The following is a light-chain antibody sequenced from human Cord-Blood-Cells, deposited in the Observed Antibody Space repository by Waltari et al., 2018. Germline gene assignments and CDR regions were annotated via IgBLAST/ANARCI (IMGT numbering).Light chain of an antibody. CDR1: SSDVGGYNY. Sequence: QSALTQPASVSGSPGQSITISCTGTSSDVGGYNYVSWYQQHPGKAPKLMIYEVSNRPSGVSNRVSGSKSGNTASLTISGLQAEDEADYYCSSYTSSSTLRWVYGGGTKLTVL. CDR2: EVS. J-gene: IGLJ3*02. CDR3: SSYTSSSTLRWV. V-gene: IGLV2-14*01.